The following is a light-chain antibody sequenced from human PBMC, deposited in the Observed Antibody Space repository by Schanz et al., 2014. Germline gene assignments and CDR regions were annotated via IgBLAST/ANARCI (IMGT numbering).Light chain of an antibody. CDR2: EAT. CDR1: SSDVGSYKL. J-gene: IGLJ2*01. Sequence: QSVLTQPASVSGSPGQSVTISCTGISSDVGSYKLVSWYQQHPGKAPKLMIYEATKRPSGVSDRFSGSKSGKTASLTISGLQNEDEADYYCCSYAGDTPHVALGGGTKLTVL. CDR3: CSYAGDTPHVA. V-gene: IGLV2-23*01.